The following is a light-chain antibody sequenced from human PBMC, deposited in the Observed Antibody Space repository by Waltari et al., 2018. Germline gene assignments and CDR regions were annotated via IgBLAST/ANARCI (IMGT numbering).Light chain of an antibody. J-gene: IGLJ3*02. CDR3: AVWDDSLRGWV. V-gene: IGLV1-44*01. Sequence: QSVLIQPPSASGTPGQRVTVHCSGSNSNIGRQSVNWYQQVPGTAPKLLIYRDNQRPSGVPDRFSGSKSGTSASLAISGLQSEDETDYYCAVWDDSLRGWVFGGGTKVTVL. CDR2: RDN. CDR1: NSNIGRQS.